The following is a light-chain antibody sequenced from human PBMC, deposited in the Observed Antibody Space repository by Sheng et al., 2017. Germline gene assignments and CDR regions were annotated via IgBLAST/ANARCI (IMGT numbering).Light chain of an antibody. CDR3: QQLNSYPFT. CDR1: QGIAGY. Sequence: IQLTQSPSSLSASVGDRITITCRASQGIAGYFAWYQQKPGKAPQLLIYAASILQSGVPSRFSGSGSGTDHTLTISSLQPEDFATYYCQQLNSYPFTFGPGTKVDIK. CDR2: AAS. V-gene: IGKV1-9*01. J-gene: IGKJ3*01.